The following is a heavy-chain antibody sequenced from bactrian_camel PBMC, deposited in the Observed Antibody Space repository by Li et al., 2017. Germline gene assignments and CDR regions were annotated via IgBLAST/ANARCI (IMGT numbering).Heavy chain of an antibody. CDR1: GFTFSSLF. CDR2: FYSDGRT. D-gene: IGHD6*01. V-gene: IGHV3S10*01. J-gene: IGHJ6*01. CDR3: ATGEPGAVVGTGALFGR. Sequence: DVQLVESGGALVRPGGSLRLSCAASGFTFSSLFMNWVRQAPGKGLEWVSSFYSDGRTYYADSAKGRFIISRDNAKSTVSLQMNSLKSEDTALYYCATGEPGAVVGTGALFGRWGQGTQVTVS.